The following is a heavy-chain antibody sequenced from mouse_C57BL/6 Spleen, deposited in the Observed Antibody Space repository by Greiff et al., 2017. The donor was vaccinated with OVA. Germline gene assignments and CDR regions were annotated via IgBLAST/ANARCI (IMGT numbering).Heavy chain of an antibody. CDR1: GYSFTDYN. Sequence: VQLQQSGPELVKPGASVKLSCKASGYSFTDYNMNWVKQSNGKSLEWIGVINPNYGTNRYNQKFKGKSTLTVDQSSSTAYMQLNSLTSEDSAVYYSARGGYAMDYWGQGTSVTVSS. CDR2: INPNYGTN. V-gene: IGHV1-39*01. CDR3: ARGGYAMDY. J-gene: IGHJ4*01.